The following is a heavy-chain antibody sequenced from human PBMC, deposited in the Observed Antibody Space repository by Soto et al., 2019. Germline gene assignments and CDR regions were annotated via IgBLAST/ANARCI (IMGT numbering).Heavy chain of an antibody. CDR3: AARLSQDISSWYFDY. D-gene: IGHD6-13*01. V-gene: IGHV4-34*01. J-gene: IGHJ4*02. CDR1: GGSFSGYY. CDR2: INHSGST. Sequence: QVQLQQWGAGLLKPSETLSLTCAVYGGSFSGYYWSWIRQPPGKGLEWIGEINHSGSTNYNPSLKSRVTISVDTSKNQFSLKLSSVTAADTAVYYCAARLSQDISSWYFDYWGQGTLVTVSS.